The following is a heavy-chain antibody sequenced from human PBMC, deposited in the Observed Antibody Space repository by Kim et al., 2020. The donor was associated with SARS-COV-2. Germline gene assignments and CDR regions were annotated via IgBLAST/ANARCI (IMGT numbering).Heavy chain of an antibody. CDR3: ARVGRDDILTGYFFEDY. CDR2: ISAYNGNT. V-gene: IGHV1-18*01. D-gene: IGHD3-9*01. Sequence: ASVKVSCKASGYTFTSYGISWVRQAPGQGLEWMGWISAYNGNTNYAQKLQGRVTMTTDTSTSTAYMELRSLRSDDTAVYYCARVGRDDILTGYFFEDYWGQGTLVTVSS. CDR1: GYTFTSYG. J-gene: IGHJ4*02.